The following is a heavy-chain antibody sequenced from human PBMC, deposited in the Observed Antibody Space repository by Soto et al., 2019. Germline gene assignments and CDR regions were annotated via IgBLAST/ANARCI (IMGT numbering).Heavy chain of an antibody. V-gene: IGHV3-66*01. CDR2: IHRVENSKYSDST. Sequence: EVQLVESGGGLIQAGGSLRLSCVASGFTVRTNDMSWVRQAPGKGLEWIALIHRVENSKYSDSTYYADSVRDRFTISRDNSKNTVDLQMNDLSAEDTAMYYCARDGSGPFDYWGQGSLVTVSS. CDR3: ARDGSGPFDY. J-gene: IGHJ4*02. D-gene: IGHD6-19*01. CDR1: GFTVRTND.